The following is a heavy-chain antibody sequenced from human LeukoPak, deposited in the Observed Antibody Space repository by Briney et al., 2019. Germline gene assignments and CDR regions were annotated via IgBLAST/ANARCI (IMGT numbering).Heavy chain of an antibody. CDR1: GGSISSYY. J-gene: IGHJ3*02. D-gene: IGHD4-17*01. CDR3: ARVPVTTAAFDI. V-gene: IGHV4-59*12. CDR2: IYYSGST. Sequence: SETLSLTCTVSGGSISSYYWSWIRQPPGKGLEWIGYIYYSGSTYYNPSLKSRVTISVDTSKNQFSLKLSSVTAADTAVYYCARVPVTTAAFDIWGQGTMVTVSS.